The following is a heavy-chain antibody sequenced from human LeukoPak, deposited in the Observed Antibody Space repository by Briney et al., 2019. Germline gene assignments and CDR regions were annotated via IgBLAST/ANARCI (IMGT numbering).Heavy chain of an antibody. CDR1: GGSISSGDYP. J-gene: IGHJ5*02. CDR3: TRIGRCRDCSCLGWFDP. Sequence: SQTLSLTCTVSGGSISSGDYPWNWIRQFPGKGLEWIGYMSYSGTTNYNPSLRSRVSISLDTSKNQFSLRLNSVTAEDTAVYYCTRIGRCRDCSCLGWFDPWGQGTLVTVSS. CDR2: MSYSGTT. V-gene: IGHV4-31*03. D-gene: IGHD2-15*01.